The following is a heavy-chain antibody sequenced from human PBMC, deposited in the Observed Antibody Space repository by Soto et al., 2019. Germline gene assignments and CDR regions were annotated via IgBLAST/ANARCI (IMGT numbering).Heavy chain of an antibody. CDR1: GFTFSTHA. CDR3: ARDRPYSSIWYPEH. J-gene: IGHJ1*01. Sequence: QVHLVESGGGVVRPGGSLRLSCAASGFTFSTHAMHWVRQAPGKGLEWVALISYDGTTKYYADSVKGRFTISRDNSKNTLYLQMNSLRGEDMAIYYCARDRPYSSIWYPEHWGQGTLVTVSS. CDR2: ISYDGTTK. V-gene: IGHV3-30-3*01. D-gene: IGHD6-13*01.